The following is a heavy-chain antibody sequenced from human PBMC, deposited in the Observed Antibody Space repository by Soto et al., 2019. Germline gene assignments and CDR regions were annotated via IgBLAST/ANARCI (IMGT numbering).Heavy chain of an antibody. D-gene: IGHD3-3*01. CDR2: IYWDDDK. J-gene: IGHJ4*02. Sequence: QITLNESGPTVVKPAETLTLTCTFSGFSLTTSGVGVGWIRQSPGKAPEWLALIYWDDDKRYSASLKSRLTITKDTSKNQVVLTMASVEPADTATYYCAHRILRTVFGLVTTTAIYFDFWGQGPPVVVSS. V-gene: IGHV2-5*02. CDR3: AHRILRTVFGLVTTTAIYFDF. CDR1: GFSLTTSGVG.